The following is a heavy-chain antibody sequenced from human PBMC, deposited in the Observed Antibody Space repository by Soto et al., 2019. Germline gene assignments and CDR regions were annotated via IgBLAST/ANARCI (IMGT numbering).Heavy chain of an antibody. CDR2: ISSSSSYI. CDR3: AREDYYYYGMDV. V-gene: IGHV3-21*01. Sequence: GGSLTLSCAASGFTFSSYSMNWVRQAPGKGLEWVSSISSSSSYIYYADSVKGRFTISRDNAKNSLYLQMNSLRAEDTAVYYCAREDYYYYGMDVWGQGTTVTVSS. J-gene: IGHJ6*02. CDR1: GFTFSSYS.